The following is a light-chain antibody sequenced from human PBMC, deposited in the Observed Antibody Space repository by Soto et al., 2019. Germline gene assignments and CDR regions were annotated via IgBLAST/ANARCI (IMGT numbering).Light chain of an antibody. J-gene: IGKJ1*01. CDR1: PSLSIN. Sequence: RGITQCPGTLSASPGERARLSCRASPSLSINLASSQHTPGHAPSLLIHGAPTRATGVPARISGSGSATEFTLPTRCLQPADFAVSSSQQFRNWPWTSGQRTNV. CDR2: GAP. V-gene: IGKV3D-15*01. CDR3: QQFRNWPWT.